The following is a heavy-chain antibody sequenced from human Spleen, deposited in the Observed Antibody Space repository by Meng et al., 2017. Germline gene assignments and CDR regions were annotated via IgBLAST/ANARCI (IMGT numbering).Heavy chain of an antibody. Sequence: QVQLVQSGPGVKTPGASVKVSCNASGYTFAAYGIQWVRQAPGQGLEWMGRIDPKSDNTHYAQKFQGRVTMTRDTSISTAYMELSGLRSDDTAVYYCARDEDISAAGYLLGDFWGQGTLVTVSS. J-gene: IGHJ4*02. D-gene: IGHD6-13*01. V-gene: IGHV1-2*06. CDR1: GYTFAAYG. CDR3: ARDEDISAAGYLLGDF. CDR2: IDPKSDNT.